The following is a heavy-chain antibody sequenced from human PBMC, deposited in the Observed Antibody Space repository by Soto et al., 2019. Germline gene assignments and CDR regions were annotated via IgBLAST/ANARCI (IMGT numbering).Heavy chain of an antibody. Sequence: QVQLQESGPGLVKPSETLSLTCTVSGGSISNYYWNWIRQPPGKGLEWIGFINYSGTTNYNPSLKDRVTISADRSKNQLAMEMPSVTAADTAVYYCARELRGARDDAFDIWGQGTVVTVSP. CDR1: GGSISNYY. CDR2: INYSGTT. D-gene: IGHD3-10*01. J-gene: IGHJ3*02. CDR3: ARELRGARDDAFDI. V-gene: IGHV4-59*01.